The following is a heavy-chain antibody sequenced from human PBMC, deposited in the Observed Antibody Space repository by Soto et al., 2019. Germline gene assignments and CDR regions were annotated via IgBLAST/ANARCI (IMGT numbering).Heavy chain of an antibody. Sequence: QVQLQESGPGLVKPSQTLSLTCTVSGGSISSGDYYWSWIRQPPGKGLEWIGYIYYSGSSYYNPSLNSRVTIAVDTSKNQFSLKLSSVTAADTAVSYCARANDFITWADWGQGTLVTVSS. V-gene: IGHV4-30-4*01. CDR1: GGSISSGDYY. D-gene: IGHD3-22*01. J-gene: IGHJ4*02. CDR3: ARANDFITWAD. CDR2: IYYSGSS.